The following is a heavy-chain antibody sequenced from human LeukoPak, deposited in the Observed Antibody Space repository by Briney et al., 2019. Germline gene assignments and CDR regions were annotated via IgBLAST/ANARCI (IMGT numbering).Heavy chain of an antibody. CDR2: INHSGST. D-gene: IGHD6-13*01. CDR1: GGSFSGYY. Sequence: SETLSLTCAVYGGSFSGYYWSWIRQPPGKGLEWIGEINHSGSTNYNPSLKSRVTISVGTSKNQFSLKLSSVTAADTAVYYCARGKRGYSSSWYDYWGQGTLVTVSS. J-gene: IGHJ4*02. V-gene: IGHV4-34*01. CDR3: ARGKRGYSSSWYDY.